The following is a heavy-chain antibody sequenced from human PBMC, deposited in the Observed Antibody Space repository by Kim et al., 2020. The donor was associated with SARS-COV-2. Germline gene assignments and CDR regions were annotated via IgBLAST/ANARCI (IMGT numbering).Heavy chain of an antibody. Sequence: GGSLRLSCAASGFTFSSYWMYWVRQAPGKGLVWVSRINSDGSSTSYADSVKGRFTISRDNAKNTLYLQMNSLIAEDTAVYYCATYSSSWYGGGMDVWGQGTTVTVSS. CDR1: GFTFSSYW. J-gene: IGHJ6*02. D-gene: IGHD6-13*01. CDR2: INSDGSST. CDR3: ATYSSSWYGGGMDV. V-gene: IGHV3-74*01.